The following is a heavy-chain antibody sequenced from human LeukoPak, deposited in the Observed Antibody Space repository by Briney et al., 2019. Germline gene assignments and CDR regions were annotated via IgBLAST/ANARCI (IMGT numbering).Heavy chain of an antibody. D-gene: IGHD3-9*01. CDR3: ARVPYYDILTGYYDPPDY. V-gene: IGHV1-18*01. J-gene: IGHJ4*02. CDR2: ISAYNGNT. CDR1: GYTFTSYG. Sequence: ASVTVSCMASGYTFTSYGISWVRQAPGQGLEWMGWISAYNGNTNYAQKLQGRVTMTTDTSTSTAYMELRSLRSDDTAVYYCARVPYYDILTGYYDPPDYWGQGTLVTVSS.